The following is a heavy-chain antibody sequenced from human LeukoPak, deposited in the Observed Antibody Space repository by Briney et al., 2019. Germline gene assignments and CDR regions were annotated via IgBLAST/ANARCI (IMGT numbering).Heavy chain of an antibody. CDR1: GFTFSSYA. J-gene: IGHJ5*02. Sequence: GGSLRLSCSASGFTFSSYAMHWVRQAPGKGLEYVSSISSNGGSTYYADPVKGRFTISRDNSKNTLYLQMSSLRAEDTAVYYCAPSPYYYESSGYSAWGQGTLVTVSS. D-gene: IGHD3-22*01. CDR3: APSPYYYESSGYSA. CDR2: ISSNGGST. V-gene: IGHV3-64D*06.